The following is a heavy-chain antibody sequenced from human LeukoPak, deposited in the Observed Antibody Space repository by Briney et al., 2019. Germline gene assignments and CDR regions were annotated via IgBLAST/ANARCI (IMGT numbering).Heavy chain of an antibody. CDR2: ISSSSSYI. Sequence: GGSLRLSCAASGFTFSTYSMNWVRQAPGKGLEWVSSISSSSSYIYYADSVKGRFTISRDNAKKSVYLQMNSLRAEDTAVYYCARAYSERYGLGYYYMDVWGKGTTVTISS. V-gene: IGHV3-21*01. J-gene: IGHJ6*03. CDR3: ARAYSERYGLGYYYMDV. CDR1: GFTFSTYS. D-gene: IGHD1-26*01.